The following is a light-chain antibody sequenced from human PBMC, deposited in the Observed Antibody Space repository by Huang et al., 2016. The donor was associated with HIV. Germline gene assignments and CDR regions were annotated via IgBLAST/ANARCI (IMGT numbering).Light chain of an antibody. CDR1: QSLLHSYGDNF. V-gene: IGKV2-28*01. Sequence: DIILTQSPLSLSVTPGEPASISCRSSQSLLHSYGDNFLQWYVQKPGQSPQLLISLGSDRASGVPDRFTGSGSGTDFTLEISNVEAEDVGIYYCMQSLQTPYTFGPGTKVDF. J-gene: IGKJ3*01. CDR2: LGS. CDR3: MQSLQTPYT.